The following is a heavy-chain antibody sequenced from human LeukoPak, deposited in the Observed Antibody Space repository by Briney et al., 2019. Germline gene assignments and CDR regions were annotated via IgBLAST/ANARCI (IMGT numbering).Heavy chain of an antibody. CDR3: ARLGDYDSGSGGY. Sequence: SETLSLTCTVSGGSINSRSYYWGWIRQPPGKGLEWIGSIYHGGSTYYNPSLTSRVAILVDTSENQFSLRLSSVTAVDTAVYFCARLGDYDSGSGGYWGQGTLVTVSS. CDR1: GGSINSRSYY. V-gene: IGHV4-39*01. D-gene: IGHD3-10*01. J-gene: IGHJ4*02. CDR2: IYHGGST.